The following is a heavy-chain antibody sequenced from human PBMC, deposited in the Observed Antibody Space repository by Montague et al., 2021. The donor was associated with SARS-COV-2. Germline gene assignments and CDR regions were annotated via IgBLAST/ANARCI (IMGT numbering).Heavy chain of an antibody. CDR2: IYWDDDK. J-gene: IGHJ4*02. D-gene: IGHD1-20*01. Sequence: PALVKPTQTLTLTCTFSGFSLSTSGVGVGWIRQPPGKALEWLALIYWDDDKRYSPSLKSRLTITKDTSKNQVVLTITNMDTVDTATYYCAVNWITGWAFDYWGQGTLVTVSS. CDR3: AVNWITGWAFDY. CDR1: GFSLSTSGVG. V-gene: IGHV2-5*02.